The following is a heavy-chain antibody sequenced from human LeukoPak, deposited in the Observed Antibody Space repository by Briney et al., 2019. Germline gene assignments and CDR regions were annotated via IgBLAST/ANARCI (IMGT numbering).Heavy chain of an antibody. J-gene: IGHJ5*02. CDR3: ASGPSGTTA. Sequence: GGSLRLSCAASGFTFSSSAMSWVRQAPGKGLEWVSYISSSSSTIYYADSVKGRFTISRDNAKNSLYLQMNSLRAEDTAVYYCASGPSGTTAWGQGTLVTVSS. CDR2: ISSSSSTI. V-gene: IGHV3-48*04. CDR1: GFTFSSSA. D-gene: IGHD3-10*01.